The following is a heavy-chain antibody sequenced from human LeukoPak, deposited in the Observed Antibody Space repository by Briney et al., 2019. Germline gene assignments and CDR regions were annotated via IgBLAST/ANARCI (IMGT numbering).Heavy chain of an antibody. J-gene: IGHJ4*02. CDR2: ISAYNGNT. D-gene: IGHD6-19*01. CDR3: SRDVSDGGWPFDY. Sequence: ASVTVSFTSSGYTFTIYGISWVRQAPGQGLEWMGWISAYNGNTNYAQKLQGRVTMTTDTSTSTAYMELRSLRSDDTAVYYCSRDVSDGGWPFDYWGQGTLVTVSS. CDR1: GYTFTIYG. V-gene: IGHV1-18*01.